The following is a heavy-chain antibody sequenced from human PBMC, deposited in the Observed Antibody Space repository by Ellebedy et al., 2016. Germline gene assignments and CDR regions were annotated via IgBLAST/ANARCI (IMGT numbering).Heavy chain of an antibody. CDR3: ATIGVEMATISLVYYDYYMDV. CDR2: IKEDGGEK. J-gene: IGHJ6*03. CDR1: GFTFSRYW. V-gene: IGHV3-7*01. D-gene: IGHD5-24*01. Sequence: GGSLRLSXAASGFTFSRYWMSWVRQAPGKGLEWVANIKEDGGEKYYVDSVKGRFIISRDNAKSSLYLQMNSLTAEDTAVYYCATIGVEMATISLVYYDYYMDVWGKGTTVTVSS.